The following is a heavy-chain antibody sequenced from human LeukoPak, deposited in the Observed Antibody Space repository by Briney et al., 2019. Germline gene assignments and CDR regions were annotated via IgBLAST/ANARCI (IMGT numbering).Heavy chain of an antibody. V-gene: IGHV3-21*01. D-gene: IGHD5-24*01. J-gene: IGHJ4*02. CDR2: ISSSSSYI. CDR1: GFTFSSYS. Sequence: GGSLRLSCAASGFTFSSYSMNWVRQAPGKGLEWVSSISSSSSYIYYADSVKGRFTISRDNAKISLYLQMNSLRAEDTAVYYCARVAVEMATLDYWGQGTLVTVSS. CDR3: ARVAVEMATLDY.